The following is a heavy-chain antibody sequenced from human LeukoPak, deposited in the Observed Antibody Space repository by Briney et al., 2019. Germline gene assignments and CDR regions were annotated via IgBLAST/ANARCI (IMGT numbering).Heavy chain of an antibody. CDR2: IYTGGST. Sequence: PSETLSLTCTVSGGSISSYYWSWIRQPAGKGLEWIGRIYTGGSTNYNPSLKSRATMSVDTSKNQFSLKLSSVTAADTAVYYCARDADYDSSGYYLGRAFDIWGQGTMVTVSS. CDR1: GGSISSYY. CDR3: ARDADYDSSGYYLGRAFDI. V-gene: IGHV4-4*07. J-gene: IGHJ3*02. D-gene: IGHD3-22*01.